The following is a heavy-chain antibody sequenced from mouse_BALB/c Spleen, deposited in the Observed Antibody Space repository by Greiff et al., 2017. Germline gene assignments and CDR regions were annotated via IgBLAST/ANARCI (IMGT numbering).Heavy chain of an antibody. D-gene: IGHD1-1*01. J-gene: IGHJ1*01. CDR1: GDSITSGY. Sequence: EVKLVESGPSLVKPSQTLSLTCSVTGDSITSGYWNWIRKFPGNKLEYMGYISYSGSTYYNPSLKSRISITRDTSKNQYYLQLNSVTTEDTATYYCAIITTVVDWYFDVWGAGTTVTVSS. V-gene: IGHV3-8*02. CDR2: ISYSGST. CDR3: AIITTVVDWYFDV.